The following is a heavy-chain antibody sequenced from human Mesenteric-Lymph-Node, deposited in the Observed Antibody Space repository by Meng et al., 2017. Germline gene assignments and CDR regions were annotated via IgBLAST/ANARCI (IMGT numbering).Heavy chain of an antibody. Sequence: AQLQESGPGLVKPSQTLSLTCTVSGGSISSGGYYWSWIRQHPGKGLEWIGYIYYSGSTYYHPSLKSRVTISVDTSKNQFSLKLSSVTAADTAVYYCARGPSRWLQFSFDYWGQGTLVTVSS. CDR2: IYYSGST. V-gene: IGHV4-31*03. D-gene: IGHD5-24*01. CDR3: ARGPSRWLQFSFDY. J-gene: IGHJ4*02. CDR1: GGSISSGGYY.